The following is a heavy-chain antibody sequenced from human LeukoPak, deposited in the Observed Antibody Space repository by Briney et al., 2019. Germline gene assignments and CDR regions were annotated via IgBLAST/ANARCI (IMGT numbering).Heavy chain of an antibody. V-gene: IGHV7-4-1*02. J-gene: IGHJ5*02. D-gene: IGHD3-3*01. Sequence: GASVKVSCKASGYTFTSYAMNWVRQAPGQGLEWMGWINTNTGNPTYAQGFTGRFVFSLDTSVSTAYLQISSLKAADTAVYYCARCYDFWSGAPFDPWGQGTLVTVSS. CDR3: ARCYDFWSGAPFDP. CDR1: GYTFTSYA. CDR2: INTNTGNP.